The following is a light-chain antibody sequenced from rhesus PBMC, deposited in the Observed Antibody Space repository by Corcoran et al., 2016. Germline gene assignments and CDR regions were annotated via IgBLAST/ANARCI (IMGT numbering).Light chain of an antibody. Sequence: DIVMTQTPLSLPVTPGEPASISCRSSQSLLHTDGYTYLDWYLQKPGQSPQLLIYGGSNRASGVPDRFSGRGSGTDFTLKISRMGAEDVGVYYCMQPKALPAFSVGTKVEIE. J-gene: IGKJ4*01. CDR2: GGS. CDR3: MQPKALPA. CDR1: QSLLHTDGYTY. V-gene: IGKV2-61*01.